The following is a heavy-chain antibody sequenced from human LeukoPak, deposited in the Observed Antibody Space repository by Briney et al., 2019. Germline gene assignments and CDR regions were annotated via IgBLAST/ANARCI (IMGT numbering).Heavy chain of an antibody. Sequence: GASVKISCKASGYTFTTYGISWVRQAPGQGLEWMGWISAYNGNTNYAQKLQGRVTMTTDTSTSTAYMELRSLRSDDTAVYYCARKGYGGNSDYMDVWGKGTTVTVSS. CDR3: ARKGYGGNSDYMDV. CDR1: GYTFTTYG. J-gene: IGHJ6*03. D-gene: IGHD4-23*01. CDR2: ISAYNGNT. V-gene: IGHV1-18*01.